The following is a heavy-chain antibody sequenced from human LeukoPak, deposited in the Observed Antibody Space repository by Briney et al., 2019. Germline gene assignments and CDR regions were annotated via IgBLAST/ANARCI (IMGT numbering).Heavy chain of an antibody. CDR2: IYYSGST. Sequence: PSETLSLTCTVSGGSISSYYWSWIRQPPGKGLEWIGYIYYSGSTNYNPSLKSRVTISVDTSKNQFSLKLSSVTAADTAVYYCAREYDSSVDYWGQGTLVTVSS. CDR3: AREYDSSVDY. V-gene: IGHV4-59*01. J-gene: IGHJ4*02. D-gene: IGHD3-3*01. CDR1: GGSISSYY.